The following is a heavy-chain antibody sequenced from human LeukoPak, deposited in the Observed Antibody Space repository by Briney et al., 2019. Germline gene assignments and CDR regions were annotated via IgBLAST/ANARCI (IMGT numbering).Heavy chain of an antibody. J-gene: IGHJ3*02. CDR3: ARDRVVRDAFDI. D-gene: IGHD2-2*01. CDR1: GLTFSSYS. V-gene: IGHV3-48*01. CDR2: ISSSTSPI. Sequence: GGSLRLSCAAPGLTFSSYSMNWVRQALGKGLEWVSYISSSTSPIYYADSVKGRFTISRANAKHPLYLQMNSLRPEDTAAYYCARDRVVRDAFDIWGHGTMVTVSS.